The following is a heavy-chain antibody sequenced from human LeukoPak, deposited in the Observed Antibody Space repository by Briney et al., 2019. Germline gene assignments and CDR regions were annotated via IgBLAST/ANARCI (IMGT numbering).Heavy chain of an antibody. CDR2: ISSSSSYI. Sequence: GGSLRLSCAASGFTFSSYSMNWVRQAPGKGLEWVSSISSSSSYIYYADSVKGRFTISRDNAKNSLYLQMNSLRAEDTAVYCCARSRCGGSCYSYYYYYMDVWGKGTTVTVSS. CDR1: GFTFSSYS. CDR3: ARSRCGGSCYSYYYYYMDV. D-gene: IGHD2-15*01. J-gene: IGHJ6*03. V-gene: IGHV3-21*01.